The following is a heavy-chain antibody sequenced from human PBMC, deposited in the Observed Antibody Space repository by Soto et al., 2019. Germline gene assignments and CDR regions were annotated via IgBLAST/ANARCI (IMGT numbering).Heavy chain of an antibody. CDR2: ISYDGSNK. CDR1: GFTFSSYA. D-gene: IGHD5-12*01. CDR3: ARVMHLVATMGGWYFDL. J-gene: IGHJ2*01. Sequence: QVQLVESGGGVVQPGRSLRLSCAASGFTFSSYAMHWVRQAPGKGLEWVAVISYDGSNKYYADSVKGRFTISRDNSKNTLYLQMNSLRAEDTAVYYCARVMHLVATMGGWYFDLWGRGTLVTVSS. V-gene: IGHV3-30-3*01.